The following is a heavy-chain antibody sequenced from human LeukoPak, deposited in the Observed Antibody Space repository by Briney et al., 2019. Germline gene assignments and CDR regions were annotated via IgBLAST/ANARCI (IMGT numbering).Heavy chain of an antibody. CDR1: GYTFTDYY. CDR2: IHPNSGGI. CDR3: GRKSANRKTSEFDY. D-gene: IGHD1-14*01. J-gene: IGHJ4*02. Sequence: GASVKVSCKASGYTFTDYYMNWVRQAPGQGLEWMGWIHPNSGGIKYAQKFQGRVTMTRDTSISTAYMELSGMTSEDTAAYYCGRKSANRKTSEFDYWGQGTLVTVSS. V-gene: IGHV1-2*02.